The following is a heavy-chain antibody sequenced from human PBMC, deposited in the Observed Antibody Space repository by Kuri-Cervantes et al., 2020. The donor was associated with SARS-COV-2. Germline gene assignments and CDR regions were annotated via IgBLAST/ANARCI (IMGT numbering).Heavy chain of an antibody. V-gene: IGHV1-46*04. D-gene: IGHD3-3*01. J-gene: IGHJ6*02. Sequence: ASVKVSCKTSGYTFTSYYMHWLRQTPGQGLEWMGLINPSGGSASYAQKLQGRVTMTRDTSTSTVYMKLSSLRSEDTAVYYCARDLPEFLEWLGHCFSGMDVWGQGTTVTVSS. CDR2: INPSGGSA. CDR3: ARDLPEFLEWLGHCFSGMDV. CDR1: GYTFTSYY.